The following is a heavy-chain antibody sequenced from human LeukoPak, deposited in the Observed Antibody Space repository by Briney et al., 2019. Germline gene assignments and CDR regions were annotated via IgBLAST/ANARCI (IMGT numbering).Heavy chain of an antibody. CDR1: GGSMNSYY. V-gene: IGHV4-59*08. Sequence: SETLSLTCSVSGGSMNSYYWSWIRQSPGKGLEWIGYIYYSGSTNYNPSLKSRVTISVDTSKNQFSLKLGSVAAADTAVYYCARHVWLQPFDYWGQGTLVTVSS. D-gene: IGHD3-9*01. CDR3: ARHVWLQPFDY. J-gene: IGHJ4*02. CDR2: IYYSGST.